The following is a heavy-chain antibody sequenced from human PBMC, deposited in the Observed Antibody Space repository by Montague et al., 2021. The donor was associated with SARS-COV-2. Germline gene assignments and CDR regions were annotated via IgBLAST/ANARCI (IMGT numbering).Heavy chain of an antibody. CDR3: ARGDVVVVAANGYYYGMDV. D-gene: IGHD2-15*01. J-gene: IGHJ6*02. Sequence: SETLSLTCTVSGGSISSYYWSWIRQPPGKGLEWIGYVYYSGSTNYNPSLKSRVTISVDTSKNQFSLKLSSVTAADTAVYYCARGDVVVVAANGYYYGMDVWGQGTTVTVSS. V-gene: IGHV4-59*01. CDR2: VYYSGST. CDR1: GGSISSYY.